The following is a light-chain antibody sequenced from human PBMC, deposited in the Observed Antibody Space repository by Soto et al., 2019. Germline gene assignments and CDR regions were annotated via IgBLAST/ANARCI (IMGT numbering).Light chain of an antibody. CDR2: PAA. Sequence: DIQMTQSPSSVSASVGDRVTITCRASQGISSWLAWYQQKPGKAPNLLIYPAASLQSGVPSRFSGGGAGTDFALTISSRQPEDFATYYCQQDKSFPPTFGGGTKVDI. V-gene: IGKV1-12*01. J-gene: IGKJ4*02. CDR3: QQDKSFPPT. CDR1: QGISSW.